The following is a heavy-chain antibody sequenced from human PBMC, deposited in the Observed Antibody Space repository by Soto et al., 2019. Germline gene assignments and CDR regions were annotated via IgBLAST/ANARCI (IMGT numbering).Heavy chain of an antibody. J-gene: IGHJ4*02. CDR2: IISILGIA. Sequence: SVKVSCKASGGTFSSYTISWVRQAPGQGLEWMGRIISILGIANYAQKFQGRVTITADKSTSTAYMELSSLRSEDTAVYYCARDPSAGDSAGYWGQGTLVTVSS. CDR1: GGTFSSYT. V-gene: IGHV1-69*04. CDR3: ARDPSAGDSAGY. D-gene: IGHD2-21*01.